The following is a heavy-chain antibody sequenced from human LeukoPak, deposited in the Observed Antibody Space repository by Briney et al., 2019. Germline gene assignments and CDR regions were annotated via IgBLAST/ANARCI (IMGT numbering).Heavy chain of an antibody. Sequence: GGSLRLSCAASGFTFSNYWMLWVRQAPGKGLVWVSRINTDGSSTTYADSVKGRNTISRDNSKNTLYLQMNSLRAEDTAVYYCARPESITMVRGVRYAFDIWGQGTMVTVSS. CDR2: INTDGSST. CDR1: GFTFSNYW. V-gene: IGHV3-74*01. D-gene: IGHD3-10*01. J-gene: IGHJ3*02. CDR3: ARPESITMVRGVRYAFDI.